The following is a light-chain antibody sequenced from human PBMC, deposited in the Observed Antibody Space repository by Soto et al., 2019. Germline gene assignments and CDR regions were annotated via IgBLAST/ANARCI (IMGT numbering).Light chain of an antibody. CDR3: QQYNNWPLT. V-gene: IGKV3-15*01. Sequence: EIVLTQSPGTLSLSPGERATLSCRASQSVSSYSLAWYQQKPGQAPRLLIYGASTRATGIPARFSGSGSGTEFTLTISSLQSEDFAVYYCQQYNNWPLTFGGGTKVDIK. J-gene: IGKJ4*01. CDR1: QSVSSY. CDR2: GAS.